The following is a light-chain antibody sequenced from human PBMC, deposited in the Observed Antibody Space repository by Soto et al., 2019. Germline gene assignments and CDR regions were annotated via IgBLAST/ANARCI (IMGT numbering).Light chain of an antibody. CDR2: DVS. V-gene: IGLV2-14*03. Sequence: QSALTQPASVSGSPGQSITNSCTGSSSDIGGYDYVSWYQQYPGKAPKLMIYDVSNRPSGVSNRFSGSKSGNTASLTISGLQADDEADYYCSSFTSSTTRVFGTGTKLTVL. CDR1: SSDIGGYDY. CDR3: SSFTSSTTRV. J-gene: IGLJ1*01.